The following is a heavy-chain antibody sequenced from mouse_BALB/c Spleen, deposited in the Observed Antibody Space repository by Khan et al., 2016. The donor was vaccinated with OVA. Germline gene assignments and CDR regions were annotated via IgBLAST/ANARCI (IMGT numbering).Heavy chain of an antibody. D-gene: IGHD2-14*01. Sequence: VQLQQSGAELARPGASVKMSCKASGYTFTSYTIHWIKKRPGQGLEWIGYINPSNDYTNYNQKFKDKATLTTDKSSTTAYLRLSSLPSDDSAVYNGVRDGAYHRNDGWFAYWGQGTLVTVSA. V-gene: IGHV1-4*01. CDR2: INPSNDYT. CDR3: VRDGAYHRNDGWFAY. CDR1: GYTFTSYT. J-gene: IGHJ3*01.